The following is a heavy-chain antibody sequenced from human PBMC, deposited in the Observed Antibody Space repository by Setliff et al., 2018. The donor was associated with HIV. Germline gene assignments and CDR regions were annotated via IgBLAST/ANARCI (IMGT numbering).Heavy chain of an antibody. CDR1: GGSISSHY. V-gene: IGHV4-59*11. CDR2: IYYSGST. CDR3: ARGIENFWSGYIR. Sequence: SETLSLTCTVSGGSISSHYWSWIRQPPGKGLEWIGTIYYSGSTNYNPSLKSRVTISVDTSKNQFSLKLRSVTAADTAVYYCARGIENFWSGYIRWGQGTLVTVSS. D-gene: IGHD3-3*01. J-gene: IGHJ4*02.